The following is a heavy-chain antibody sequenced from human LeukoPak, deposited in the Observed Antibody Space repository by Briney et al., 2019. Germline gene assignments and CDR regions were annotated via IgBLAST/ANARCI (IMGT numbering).Heavy chain of an antibody. J-gene: IGHJ6*02. CDR3: ASGSTNYGMDV. V-gene: IGHV4-39*01. CDR2: IYYSGST. D-gene: IGHD2-2*01. CDR1: GGSISSYY. Sequence: SETLSLTCTVSGGSISSYYWSWIRQPPGKGLEWIGSIYYSGSTYYNPSLKSRVTISVDTSKNQFSLKLSSVTAADTAVYYCASGSTNYGMDVWGQGTTVTVSS.